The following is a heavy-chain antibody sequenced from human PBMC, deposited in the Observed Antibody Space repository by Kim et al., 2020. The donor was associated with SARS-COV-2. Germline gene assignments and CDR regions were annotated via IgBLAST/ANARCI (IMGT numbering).Heavy chain of an antibody. Sequence: ASVKFSCKASGYTFTDYYMHWGRQAPGQGLQCRVRINPTRGGTNYAQKFPGRVTMTRDTSITTASMELSRLTSDDTAVYYCTTVSHVDNWYFDLWGRGTLVTVSS. V-gene: IGHV1-2*06. CDR3: TTVSHVDNWYFDL. CDR2: INPTRGGT. CDR1: GYTFTDYY. J-gene: IGHJ2*01.